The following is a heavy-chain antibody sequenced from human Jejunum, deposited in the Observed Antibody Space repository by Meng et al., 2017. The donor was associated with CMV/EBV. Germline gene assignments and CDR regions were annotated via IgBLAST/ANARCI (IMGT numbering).Heavy chain of an antibody. V-gene: IGHV7-4-1*02. D-gene: IGHD5-24*01. CDR1: GDTFTSYA. CDR3: ARDSPLDGYSLLDY. Sequence: GQRVKSRPEWKQPGASVKVSCMRSGDTFTSYAINWVLQAPGQGPDWMGWIDPNTGNPTYDQGFTGRFVFSLDTSVSTAYLQINSLRADDTAVYYCARDSPLDGYSLLDYWGQGTLVTVSS. CDR2: IDPNTGNP. J-gene: IGHJ4*02.